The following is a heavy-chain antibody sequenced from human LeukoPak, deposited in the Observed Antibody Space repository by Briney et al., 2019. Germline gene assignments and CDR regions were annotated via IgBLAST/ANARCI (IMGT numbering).Heavy chain of an antibody. CDR1: GFTFSSYE. Sequence: GGSLRLSCAASGFTFSSYEMNWVRQAPGEGLEWVSSISRSATTIYYAACVKGRFTISRDNAKNSLYLQMKSLRAEDTAVYFCAELGITMIGGVWGKGTTVTI. J-gene: IGHJ6*03. V-gene: IGHV3-48*03. D-gene: IGHD3-10*02. CDR3: AELGITMIGGV. CDR2: ISRSATTI.